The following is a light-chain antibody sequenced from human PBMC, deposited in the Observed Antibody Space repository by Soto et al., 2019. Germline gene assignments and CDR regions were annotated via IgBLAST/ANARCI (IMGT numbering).Light chain of an antibody. V-gene: IGKV3-20*01. Sequence: EFGLTQSPGTLSLSPGERATLSCRASQTVRNNYLAWYQQKPGQAPRLLIYDASSRANGIPDRFSGGGSGTDFALTISRLELEDFAVYYCQQFSSYPLTFGGGTKVEIK. CDR1: QTVRNNY. J-gene: IGKJ4*01. CDR3: QQFSSYPLT. CDR2: DAS.